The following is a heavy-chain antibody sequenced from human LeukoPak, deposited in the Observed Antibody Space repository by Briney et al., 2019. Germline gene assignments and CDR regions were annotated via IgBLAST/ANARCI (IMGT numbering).Heavy chain of an antibody. CDR3: ARHVGEYSRSPFDC. V-gene: IGHV5-51*01. Sequence: GSSLQISCKGSGYGFTSNWIGWVRQLPGKGLEWMGIIYPGDSDTSYRPSFQGQVTISADKSINTAYLQWSSLNASDTAMYYCARHVGEYSRSPFDCWGQGTLVTVSS. D-gene: IGHD6-6*01. CDR1: GYGFTSNW. J-gene: IGHJ4*02. CDR2: IYPGDSDT.